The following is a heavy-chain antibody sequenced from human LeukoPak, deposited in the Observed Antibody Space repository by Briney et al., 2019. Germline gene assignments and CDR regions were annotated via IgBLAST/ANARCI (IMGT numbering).Heavy chain of an antibody. CDR3: AKRGYSSGYSYYFDY. D-gene: IGHD3-22*01. CDR2: ISGGGGST. V-gene: IGHV3-23*01. CDR1: GFTFSSYA. J-gene: IGHJ4*02. Sequence: GGSLRLSCAASGFTFSSYAMNWVRQAPGKGLEWVSAISGGGGSTYYADSVKGRFTISRDNSKNTLYLQMNSLRAEDTAVYYCAKRGYSSGYSYYFDYWGQGTLVTVSS.